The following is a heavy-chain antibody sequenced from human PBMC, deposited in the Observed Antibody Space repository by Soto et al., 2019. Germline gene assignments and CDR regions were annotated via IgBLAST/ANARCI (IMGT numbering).Heavy chain of an antibody. V-gene: IGHV3-23*01. CDR3: AKGLYYDSSGYYSY. CDR2: ISGSGGST. D-gene: IGHD3-22*01. J-gene: IGHJ4*02. CDR1: GFTFSSYA. Sequence: EVPLLESGGGLVQPGGSLRLSCAASGFTFSSYAMSWVRQAPGKGLEWVSAISGSGGSTYYADSVKGRFTISRDNSKNTLYLQMNSLRAEDTAVYYCAKGLYYDSSGYYSYWGQGTLVTVSS.